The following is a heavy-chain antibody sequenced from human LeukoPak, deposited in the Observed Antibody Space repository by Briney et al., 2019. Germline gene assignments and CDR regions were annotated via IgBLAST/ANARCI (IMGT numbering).Heavy chain of an antibody. J-gene: IGHJ5*02. CDR1: GGSISSYY. D-gene: IGHD3-3*01. Sequence: PSETLSLTCTVSGGSISSYYWSWIRQPPGKGLEWIGYIYYSGSTNYNPSLKSRVTISVDTSKNQFSLKLSSVTAADTAVYYCARAEAGYYDFWSGYYAEINWFDPWGQGTLVTVSS. CDR3: ARAEAGYYDFWSGYYAEINWFDP. V-gene: IGHV4-59*08. CDR2: IYYSGST.